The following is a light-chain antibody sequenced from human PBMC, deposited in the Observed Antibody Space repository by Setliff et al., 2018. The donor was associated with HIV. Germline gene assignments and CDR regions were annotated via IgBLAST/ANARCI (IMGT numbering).Light chain of an antibody. J-gene: IGLJ1*01. V-gene: IGLV2-14*01. Sequence: LTQPASVSGSPGQSIAISCTGTSSDVGGYSYVSWYQQHPGKAPKLIISEVRNRPSGVSNRFSGSKSGNTASLTISELQAEDEADYYCSSYAITNTLPFGTGTKVTVL. CDR3: SSYAITNTLP. CDR1: SSDVGGYSY. CDR2: EVR.